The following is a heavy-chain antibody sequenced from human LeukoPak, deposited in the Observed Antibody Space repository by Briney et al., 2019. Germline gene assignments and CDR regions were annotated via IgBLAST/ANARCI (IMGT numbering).Heavy chain of an antibody. J-gene: IGHJ4*02. CDR1: GFNFADYD. CDR3: AKTRGSVTEYGDFDH. V-gene: IGHV3-43*01. D-gene: IGHD1-26*01. Sequence: SGGPLSLPCGASGFNFADYDMHWVRQSPGKALVWVALIHRDGRTAYYADYVKGRFAISRDNSRTSLYLQMNSLRSEDTALYHCAKTRGSVTEYGDFDHWGQGTLVTVSS. CDR2: IHRDGRTA.